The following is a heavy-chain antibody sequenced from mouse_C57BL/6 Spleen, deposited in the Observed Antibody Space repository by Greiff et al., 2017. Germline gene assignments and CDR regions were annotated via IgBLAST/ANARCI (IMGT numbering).Heavy chain of an antibody. J-gene: IGHJ4*01. CDR2: ISSGSSTS. D-gene: IGHD2-3*01. CDR3: ARPLYDGYFYAMDY. V-gene: IGHV5-17*01. Sequence: EVHLVESGGGLVKPGGSLKLSCAASGFTFSDYGMNWVRQAPEKGLEWVAYISSGSSTSYYADTVEGRFTISRDNATNTLFLQMTSLRSEDTAMYYCARPLYDGYFYAMDYWGQGTSVTVSS. CDR1: GFTFSDYG.